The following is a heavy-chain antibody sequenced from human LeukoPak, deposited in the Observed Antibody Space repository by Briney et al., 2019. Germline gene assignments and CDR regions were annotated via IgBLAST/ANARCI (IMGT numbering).Heavy chain of an antibody. J-gene: IGHJ4*02. D-gene: IGHD3-22*01. V-gene: IGHV3-74*01. CDR2: INSDGSST. CDR1: GFTFSSYA. CDR3: ARDRGSGGYLP. Sequence: GGSLRLSCAASGFTFSSYAMSWVRQAPGKGLVWVSRINSDGSSTDYADSVKGRFTISRDNAKNTLYLEMNSLRAEDTAVYYCARDRGSGGYLPWGQGTLVTVSS.